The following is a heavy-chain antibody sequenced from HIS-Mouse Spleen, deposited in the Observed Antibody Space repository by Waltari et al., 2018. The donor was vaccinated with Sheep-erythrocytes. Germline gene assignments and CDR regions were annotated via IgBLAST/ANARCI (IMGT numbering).Heavy chain of an antibody. D-gene: IGHD3-10*01. CDR1: GFTFSSYG. V-gene: IGHV3-30*18. Sequence: QVQLVESGGVVVQPGRSLRLSCAASGFTFSSYGMHWVRQAPGKGLEWVAVISYDGSNKYYADSVKGRFTISRDNSKNTLYLQMNSLRAEDTAVYYCAKDGGGNWFDPWGQGTLVTVSS. CDR3: AKDGGGNWFDP. CDR2: ISYDGSNK. J-gene: IGHJ5*02.